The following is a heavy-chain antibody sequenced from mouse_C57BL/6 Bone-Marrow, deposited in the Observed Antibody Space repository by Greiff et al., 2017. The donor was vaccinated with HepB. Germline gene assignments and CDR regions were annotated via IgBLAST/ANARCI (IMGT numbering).Heavy chain of an antibody. CDR3: ARRLITTNYAMDY. D-gene: IGHD1-1*01. CDR1: GYTFTSYT. CDR2: INPSSGYT. V-gene: IGHV1-4*01. J-gene: IGHJ4*01. Sequence: VQLQQSGAELARPGASVKMSCKASGYTFTSYTMHWVKQRPGQGLEWIGYINPSSGYTKYNQKFKDKATLTAEQSSSTAYMQLSSLTSEDSAVYYCARRLITTNYAMDYWGQGTSVTVSS.